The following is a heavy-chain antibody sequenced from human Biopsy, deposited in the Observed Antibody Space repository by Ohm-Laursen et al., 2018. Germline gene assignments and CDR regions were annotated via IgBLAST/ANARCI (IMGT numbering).Heavy chain of an antibody. V-gene: IGHV4-4*07. Sequence: TLSLTCTVSGGFISTYYWNWIRQPAGKALEWIGRIYNTGSTSYNPPLQSRVTMSVDTSKNQFSLKMSSVTAADTAVYYCARDLPYYENSGYGAFDMWGQGTMVTVSS. D-gene: IGHD3-22*01. CDR3: ARDLPYYENSGYGAFDM. J-gene: IGHJ3*02. CDR2: IYNTGST. CDR1: GGFISTYY.